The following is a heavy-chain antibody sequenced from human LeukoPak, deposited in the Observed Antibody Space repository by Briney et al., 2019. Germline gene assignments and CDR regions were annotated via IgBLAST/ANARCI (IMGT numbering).Heavy chain of an antibody. CDR2: ISSSSSYI. CDR3: ASPFYYDSSGSSAFDI. D-gene: IGHD3-22*01. CDR1: GFTFSSYS. Sequence: GGSLRLSCAASGFTFSSYSMNWVRQAPGKGLEWVSSISSSSSYIYYADSVKGRFTISRDNAKNSLYLQMNSPRAEDTAVYYCASPFYYDSSGSSAFDIWGQETMVTVSS. J-gene: IGHJ3*02. V-gene: IGHV3-21*01.